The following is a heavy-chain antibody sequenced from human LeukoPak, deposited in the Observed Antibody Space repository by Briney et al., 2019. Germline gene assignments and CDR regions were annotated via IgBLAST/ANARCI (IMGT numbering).Heavy chain of an antibody. CDR3: ARDKYDFWSGYYSGAFDY. J-gene: IGHJ4*02. Sequence: GGSLRLSCAASGFTFSSYWMSRVRQAPGKGLEWVANIKQDGSEKYYVDSVKGRFTISRDNAKNSLYLQMNSLRAEDTAVYYCARDKYDFWSGYYSGAFDYWGQGTLVTVSS. D-gene: IGHD3-3*01. V-gene: IGHV3-7*03. CDR2: IKQDGSEK. CDR1: GFTFSSYW.